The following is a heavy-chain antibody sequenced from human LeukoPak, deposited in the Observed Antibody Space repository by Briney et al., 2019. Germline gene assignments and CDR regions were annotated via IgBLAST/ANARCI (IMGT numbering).Heavy chain of an antibody. Sequence: GGSLRLSCAASGFTFISYWMTWVRQTPGKGLEWVANIKQDGIEIYYVDSVKGRFTISRDNAKNSLYMQMNSLRAEDTAVYYCARVGEFLRSPYYYMDVWGKGTTVTVSS. CDR2: IKQDGIEI. D-gene: IGHD3-3*01. CDR1: GFTFISYW. CDR3: ARVGEFLRSPYYYMDV. V-gene: IGHV3-7*01. J-gene: IGHJ6*03.